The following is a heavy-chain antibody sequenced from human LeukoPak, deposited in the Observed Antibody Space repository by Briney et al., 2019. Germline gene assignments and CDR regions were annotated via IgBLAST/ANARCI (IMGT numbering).Heavy chain of an antibody. Sequence: ASVKVSCKASGGTFSSYAISWVRQAPGQGFEWMGGIIPIFGTANYAQKFQGGVTITADESTSTAYMELSSLRSEDTAVYYCASLAFTGYSSGWHYRGGDYWGQGTLVTVSS. J-gene: IGHJ4*02. V-gene: IGHV1-69*13. CDR3: ASLAFTGYSSGWHYRGGDY. CDR1: GGTFSSYA. D-gene: IGHD6-19*01. CDR2: IIPIFGTA.